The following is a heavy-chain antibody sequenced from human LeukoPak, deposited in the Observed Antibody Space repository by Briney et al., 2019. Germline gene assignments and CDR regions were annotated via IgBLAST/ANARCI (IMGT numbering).Heavy chain of an antibody. Sequence: SETLSLTCTVSGASFSSSTYYWGWIRQPPGKGLEWIGSIYYSGSTYYNPSLKSRVTMSVDTSKNQFSLELSSVTAADTAVYYCARHAGGIAAAGTRPFDYWGQGTLVTVSS. CDR3: ARHAGGIAAAGTRPFDY. CDR2: IYYSGST. J-gene: IGHJ4*02. CDR1: GASFSSSTYY. V-gene: IGHV4-39*01. D-gene: IGHD6-13*01.